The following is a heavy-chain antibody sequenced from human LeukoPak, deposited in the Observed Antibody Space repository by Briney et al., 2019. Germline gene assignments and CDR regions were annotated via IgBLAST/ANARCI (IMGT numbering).Heavy chain of an antibody. Sequence: QPGGSLRFSCATSGFTFRSYVMSWVRQAPGKGLEWVSTISGSAGSTYYADSVKGRFTISRDNSENTLYLQMNSLRAEDTAVYYCAKDVSDYGSGERAFDIWGQGTMVTVSS. CDR1: GFTFRSYV. V-gene: IGHV3-23*01. J-gene: IGHJ3*02. CDR3: AKDVSDYGSGERAFDI. CDR2: ISGSAGST. D-gene: IGHD3-10*01.